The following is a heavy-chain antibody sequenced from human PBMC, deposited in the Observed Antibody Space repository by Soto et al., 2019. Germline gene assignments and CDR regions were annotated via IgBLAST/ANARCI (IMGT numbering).Heavy chain of an antibody. CDR1: GGSFSGYY. V-gene: IGHV4-34*01. D-gene: IGHD3-22*01. CDR2: INHSGST. Sequence: PSETLSLTCAVYGGSFSGYYWSWIRQPSGKGLEWIGEINHSGSTNYNPSLKSRVTISVDTSKNQFSLKLSSVTAADTAVYYCARARRASGYYYDSSGYYTCFDYWGQGTLVTVSS. CDR3: ARARRASGYYYDSSGYYTCFDY. J-gene: IGHJ4*02.